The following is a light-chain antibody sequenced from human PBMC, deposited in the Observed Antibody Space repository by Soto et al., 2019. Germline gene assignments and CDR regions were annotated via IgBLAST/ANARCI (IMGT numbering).Light chain of an antibody. J-gene: IGKJ1*01. V-gene: IGKV1-5*02. CDR3: QQYDAYPKT. CDR2: DAS. Sequence: IQRTQFLSTLSASVGDRVTIICRASQRITNWLAWYQQKPGKAPKLLMYDASSFQSGVPSRFSGSGSGTEFTLTISSLQPDDFAPYYCQQYDAYPKTFGQGTKVDIK. CDR1: QRITNW.